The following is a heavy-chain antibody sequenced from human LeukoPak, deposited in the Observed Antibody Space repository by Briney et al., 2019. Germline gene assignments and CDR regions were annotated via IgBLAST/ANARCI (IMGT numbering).Heavy chain of an antibody. CDR3: ARHVNYYDSSGYYYCYFDY. J-gene: IGHJ4*02. CDR1: GGSISNYY. D-gene: IGHD3-22*01. Sequence: SETLSLTCTVSGGSISNYYWSWIRQPPGKGLEWIGYIYYSGTTNYNPSLKSRVTISVDTSKNQFSLKLSSVTAADTAVYYCARHVNYYDSSGYYYCYFDYWGQGTLVTVSS. V-gene: IGHV4-59*08. CDR2: IYYSGTT.